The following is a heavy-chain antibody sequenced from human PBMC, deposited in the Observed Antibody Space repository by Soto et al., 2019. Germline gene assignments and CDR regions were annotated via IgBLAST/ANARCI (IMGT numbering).Heavy chain of an antibody. CDR1: GGTFSSYA. V-gene: IGHV1-69*13. CDR3: GIAVAGTLQIFLDY. CDR2: IIPIFGTA. D-gene: IGHD6-19*01. J-gene: IGHJ4*02. Sequence: SVKVSCKASGGTFSSYAISWVRQAPGQGLEWMGGIIPIFGTANYAQKFQGRVTITADESTSTAYMELSSLRSEDTAVYYCGIAVAGTLQIFLDYWGQGTLVTVSS.